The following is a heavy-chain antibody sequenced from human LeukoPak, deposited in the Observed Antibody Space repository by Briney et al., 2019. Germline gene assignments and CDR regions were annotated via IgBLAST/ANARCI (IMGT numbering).Heavy chain of an antibody. CDR3: ASLTVVTTRPQYGMDV. CDR2: IFYSGNT. D-gene: IGHD4-23*01. CDR1: GGSISSGGYY. Sequence: PSQTLSLTCAVSGGSISSGGYYWSWIRQPPGKGLEWIGFIFYSGNTNYNPSLKSRVTISVDTSKNQFSLKLSSVTAADTAVYYCASLTVVTTRPQYGMDVWGQGTTVTVSS. J-gene: IGHJ6*02. V-gene: IGHV4-61*08.